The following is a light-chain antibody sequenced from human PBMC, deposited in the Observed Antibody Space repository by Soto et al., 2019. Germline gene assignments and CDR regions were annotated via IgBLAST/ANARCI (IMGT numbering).Light chain of an antibody. Sequence: DIQISQSPSSLSASVGDTVTITCRASQNIDNFVAWYQQRQGKAPELLIYAASSLQSGIPSRFSGSGSGTDFTLTISSLQPEDCETYYGQQRYSIPWTFGQGTKVDIK. CDR1: QNIDNF. CDR2: AAS. J-gene: IGKJ1*01. CDR3: QQRYSIPWT. V-gene: IGKV1-39*01.